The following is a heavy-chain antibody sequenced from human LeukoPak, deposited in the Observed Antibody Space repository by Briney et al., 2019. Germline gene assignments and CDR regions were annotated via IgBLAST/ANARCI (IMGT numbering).Heavy chain of an antibody. V-gene: IGHV3-23*01. CDR1: GFTFSAYA. Sequence: GGSLRLSCAASGFTFSAYAMSWVRQAPGKGLEWVSTISGSGGSTYYADSVKGRFSVSRDNSKNTVYLQMNSLRAEDTAVYYCARYVVVVAAKVYYYYGLDVWGQGTTVTVSS. CDR2: ISGSGGST. D-gene: IGHD2-15*01. J-gene: IGHJ6*02. CDR3: ARYVVVVAAKVYYYYGLDV.